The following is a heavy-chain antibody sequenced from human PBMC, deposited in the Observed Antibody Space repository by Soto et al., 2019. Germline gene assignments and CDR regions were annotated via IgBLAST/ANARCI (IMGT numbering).Heavy chain of an antibody. CDR2: INHSGST. D-gene: IGHD3-10*01. CDR3: ASDYGSGSYDWFDP. V-gene: IGHV4-34*01. CDR1: GGSFSGYY. J-gene: IGHJ5*02. Sequence: SETLSLTCAVYGGSFSGYYWSWIRQPPGKGLEWIGEINHSGSTNYNPSLKSRVTISVDTSKNQFSLKLSSVTAADTAVYYCASDYGSGSYDWFDPWGQGTLVTVSS.